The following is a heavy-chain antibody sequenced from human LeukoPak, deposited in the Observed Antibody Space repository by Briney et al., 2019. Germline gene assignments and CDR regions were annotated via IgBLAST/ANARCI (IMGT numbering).Heavy chain of an antibody. CDR1: GFTFSSYA. V-gene: IGHV3-23*01. D-gene: IGHD5-18*01. J-gene: IGHJ4*02. CDR2: ISGSGGST. CDR3: AKDTPGYSYAY. Sequence: GGSLRLSCAASGFTFSSYAMSWVRQAPGNGLDWVSAISGSGGSTYYADSVKGRFTISRDNSKNTLYLQMNSLRAEDTAVYYCAKDTPGYSYAYWGQGTLVTVSS.